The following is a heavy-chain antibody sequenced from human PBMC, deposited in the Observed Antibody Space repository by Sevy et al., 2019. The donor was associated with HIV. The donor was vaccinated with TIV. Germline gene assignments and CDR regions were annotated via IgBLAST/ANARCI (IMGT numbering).Heavy chain of an antibody. CDR2: IGTAGDT. J-gene: IGHJ4*02. CDR3: ARGVDGTRYFDY. Sequence: GGSLRLSCAASGFTFSSYDMHWVRQATGKGLEWVSAIGTAGDTYYPGSVKGRFTISRENAKNSLYLQMNSLRAGDTAVYYCARGVDGTRYFDYWGQGTLVTVSS. D-gene: IGHD6-19*01. CDR1: GFTFSSYD. V-gene: IGHV3-13*01.